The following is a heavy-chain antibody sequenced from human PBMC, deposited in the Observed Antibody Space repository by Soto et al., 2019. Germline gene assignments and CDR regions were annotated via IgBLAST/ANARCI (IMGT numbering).Heavy chain of an antibody. Sequence: QVQLVQSGAEVKKPGASVKVSCKASGYTFTGYYMHWVRQAPGQGLEWMGWINPNSGGTNYAQKFQGWVTMTRDTPISTAYMELSRLRSDDTAVYYCAKGGDAVLRYSNWFDPWGQGTLVTVSS. CDR1: GYTFTGYY. D-gene: IGHD3-9*01. CDR2: INPNSGGT. J-gene: IGHJ5*02. CDR3: AKGGDAVLRYSNWFDP. V-gene: IGHV1-2*04.